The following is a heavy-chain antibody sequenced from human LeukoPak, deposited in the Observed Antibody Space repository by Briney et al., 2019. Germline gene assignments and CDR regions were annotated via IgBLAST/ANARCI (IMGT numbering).Heavy chain of an antibody. J-gene: IGHJ6*03. CDR3: ARITHYYGSGSYYPYYYYYTDV. V-gene: IGHV4-38-2*01. Sequence: SETLSLTCAVSGYSISSGYYWGWIRQPPGKGLEWIGSIYHSGSTNYNPSLKSRVTMSVDTSKNQFSLKLSSVTAADTAVYYCARITHYYGSGSYYPYYYYYTDVWGKGTTVTVSS. CDR1: GYSISSGYY. D-gene: IGHD3-10*01. CDR2: IYHSGST.